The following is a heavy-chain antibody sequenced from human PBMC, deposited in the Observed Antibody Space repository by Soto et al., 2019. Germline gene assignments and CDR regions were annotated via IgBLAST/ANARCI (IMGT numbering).Heavy chain of an antibody. CDR2: ISGSGGST. CDR3: ATHSHXDFWSGPKGGYYCYGMDV. Sequence: GGSLRLSCAASGFTFSSYAMSWVRQAPGKGLEWVSAISGSGGSTYYADSVKGRFTISRDNSKNTLYLQMNSLRAEDTAVYYCATHSHXDFWSGPKGGYYCYGMDVWGQGTTVTVSS. CDR1: GFTFSSYA. D-gene: IGHD3-3*01. J-gene: IGHJ6*02. V-gene: IGHV3-23*01.